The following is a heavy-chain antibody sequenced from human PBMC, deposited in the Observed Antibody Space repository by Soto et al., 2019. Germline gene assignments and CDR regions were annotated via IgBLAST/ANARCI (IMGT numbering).Heavy chain of an antibody. V-gene: IGHV4-30-4*01. D-gene: IGHD1-7*01. CDR3: GREGRNYPRGLDP. CDR1: GGSISSGDYY. CDR2: IYSSGST. J-gene: IGHJ5*02. Sequence: QVQLQESGPGLVKPSQTLSLTCTVSGGSISSGDYYWSWIRQPPGKGLEWIGYIYSSGSTYYNPSPQCPVTILVDTAKDPFPPEMSSVTAPDKAVDFWGREGRNYPRGLDPLGQGTLVTVSS.